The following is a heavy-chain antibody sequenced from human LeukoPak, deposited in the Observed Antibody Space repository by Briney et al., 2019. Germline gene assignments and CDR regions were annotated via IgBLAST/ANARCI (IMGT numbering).Heavy chain of an antibody. V-gene: IGHV3-53*01. CDR3: ASSYDFWSGYRHDDAFDI. CDR2: IYSGGST. CDR1: GFTVSSNY. Sequence: GGSLRLSCAASGFTVSSNYTSWVRQAPGKGLEWVSVIYSGGSTYYADSVKGRFTISRDNSKNTLYLQMNSLRAEDTAVYYCASSYDFWSGYRHDDAFDIWGQGTMVTVSS. D-gene: IGHD3-3*01. J-gene: IGHJ3*02.